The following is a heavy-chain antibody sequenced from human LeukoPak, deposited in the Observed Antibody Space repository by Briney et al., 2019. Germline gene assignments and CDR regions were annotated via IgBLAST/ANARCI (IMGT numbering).Heavy chain of an antibody. Sequence: ASETLSLTCTVSGGSISSYYWSWIRQPPGKGLEWIGYIYYSGSTNYNPSLKSRVTISVDTSKNQFSLKLSSVTAADTAVYYCARAEQDYGMDVWGQGTTVTVSS. J-gene: IGHJ6*02. CDR1: GGSISSYY. CDR3: ARAEQDYGMDV. CDR2: IYYSGST. V-gene: IGHV4-59*01.